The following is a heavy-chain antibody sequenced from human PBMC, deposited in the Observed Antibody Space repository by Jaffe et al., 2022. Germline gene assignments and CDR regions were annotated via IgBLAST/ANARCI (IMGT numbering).Heavy chain of an antibody. CDR2: IYYSGST. CDR3: ARSLEYSSSDDAFDI. CDR1: GGSVSSGSYY. J-gene: IGHJ3*02. D-gene: IGHD6-6*01. Sequence: QVQLQESGPGLVKPSETLSLTCTVSGGSVSSGSYYWSWIRQPPGKGLEWIGYIYYSGSTNYNPSLKSRVTISVDTSKNQFSLKLSSVTAADTAVYYCARSLEYSSSDDAFDIWGQGTMVTVSS. V-gene: IGHV4-61*01.